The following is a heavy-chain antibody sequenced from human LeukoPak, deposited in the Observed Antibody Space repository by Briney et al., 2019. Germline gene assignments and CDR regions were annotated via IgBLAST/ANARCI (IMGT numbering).Heavy chain of an antibody. Sequence: PSETLSLTCTVSGGSISSYYWSWIRQPPGKGLEWIGYIYYSGSTNYNPSLKSRVTISVDTSKNQFSLKLSSVTAADTAVYYCARHVAFDGQGSYLDWGQGTLVTVSS. J-gene: IGHJ4*02. D-gene: IGHD1-26*01. CDR2: IYYSGST. CDR3: ARHVAFDGQGSYLD. V-gene: IGHV4-59*08. CDR1: GGSISSYY.